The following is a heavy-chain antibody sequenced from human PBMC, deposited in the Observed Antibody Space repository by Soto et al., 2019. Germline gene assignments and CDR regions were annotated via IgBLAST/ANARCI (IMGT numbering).Heavy chain of an antibody. CDR3: AKDSSSGYYHGDFDY. V-gene: IGHV3-30*18. D-gene: IGHD3-22*01. CDR1: GFTFSSYG. Sequence: QVQLLESGGGVVQPGRSLRLSCAASGFTFSSYGMHWVRQAPGKGLEWVAVISYDGSNKYYADSVKGRFTISRDNSKNTLYLQMNSLRAEDTAVYYCAKDSSSGYYHGDFDYWGQGTLVTVSS. J-gene: IGHJ4*02. CDR2: ISYDGSNK.